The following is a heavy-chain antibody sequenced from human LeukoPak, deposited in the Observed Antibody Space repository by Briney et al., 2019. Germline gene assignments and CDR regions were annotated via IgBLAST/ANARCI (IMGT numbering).Heavy chain of an antibody. D-gene: IGHD6-13*01. CDR1: GFTFSSYA. Sequence: SLSLSCAASGFTFSSYAMHWVRQAPAKGLEGVAVISYEGRNKYYADAVRGRFTFPRTNTKNTLYLQMNSLRAEDTAVYYCARERYSSSWYVRLGGFDPWGQGTLVTVSS. V-gene: IGHV3-30*04. J-gene: IGHJ5*02. CDR3: ARERYSSSWYVRLGGFDP. CDR2: ISYEGRNK.